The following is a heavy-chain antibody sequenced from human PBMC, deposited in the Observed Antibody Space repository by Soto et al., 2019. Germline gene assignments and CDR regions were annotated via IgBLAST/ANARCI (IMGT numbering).Heavy chain of an antibody. CDR1: GGSISSGGYY. Sequence: PSETLSLTCTVSGGSISSGGYYWSWIRQHPGKGQEWIGYIYYSGSTYYNPSLKSRVTISVDTSKNQFSLKLSSVTAADTAVYYCAREPVWGSYRPNWFDPWGQGTLVTVSS. D-gene: IGHD3-16*02. J-gene: IGHJ5*02. CDR2: IYYSGST. CDR3: AREPVWGSYRPNWFDP. V-gene: IGHV4-30-4*08.